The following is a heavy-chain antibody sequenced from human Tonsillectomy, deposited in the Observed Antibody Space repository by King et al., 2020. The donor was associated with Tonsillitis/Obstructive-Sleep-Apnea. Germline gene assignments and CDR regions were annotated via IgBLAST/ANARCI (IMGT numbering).Heavy chain of an antibody. CDR1: GYTFTNYG. Sequence: QLVQSGAEVKKPGASVKVSCKASGYTFTNYGISWVRQAPGQGLEWMAWISAHNGHTNYAQKLQGRVTMTTDASTSTAYMELRSLRSDDKAVYYCARDSMSHYYDSSAYYTFNYGGQGTLVTVSS. J-gene: IGHJ4*02. V-gene: IGHV1-18*01. D-gene: IGHD3-22*01. CDR2: ISAHNGHT. CDR3: ARDSMSHYYDSSAYYTFNY.